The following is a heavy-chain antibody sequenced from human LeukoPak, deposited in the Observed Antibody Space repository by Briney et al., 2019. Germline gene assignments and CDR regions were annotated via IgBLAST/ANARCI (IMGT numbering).Heavy chain of an antibody. D-gene: IGHD5-24*01. CDR2: IHHSGT. Sequence: PSQTLSLTCTVSGGSISSGGYYLSWFRQAPGRGLEWIGYIHHSGTYYNPSLKSRVTISIDSSNNQFSLRLSSVTAADTAVYYCTRGGIGYNSDSWGPGTLVTVSS. J-gene: IGHJ4*02. CDR1: GGSISSGGYY. CDR3: TRGGIGYNSDS. V-gene: IGHV4-30-2*01.